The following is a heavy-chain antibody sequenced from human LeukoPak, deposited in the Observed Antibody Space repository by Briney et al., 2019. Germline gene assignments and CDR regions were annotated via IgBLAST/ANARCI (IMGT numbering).Heavy chain of an antibody. Sequence: GGSLRLSCAASGFTFSSYWMHWVRQAPGKGLVWVSRISTDGSSTNSADSVKGRFTISRDNAKNSLYLQMNSLRAEDTAVYYCARGLTGSDDAFDIWGQGTMVTVSS. V-gene: IGHV3-74*01. CDR1: GFTFSSYW. CDR3: ARGLTGSDDAFDI. J-gene: IGHJ3*02. D-gene: IGHD3-9*01. CDR2: ISTDGSST.